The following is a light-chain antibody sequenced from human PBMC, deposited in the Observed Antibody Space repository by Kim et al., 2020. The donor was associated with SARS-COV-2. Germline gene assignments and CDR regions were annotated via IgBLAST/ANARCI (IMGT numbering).Light chain of an antibody. J-gene: IGKJ1*01. CDR2: SVS. Sequence: EIVMTQSPATLSVSPGESATLSCRASQTVNRNLVWYQQKPGQVPRLLVYSVSMRPTGIPARFSGSGSETEFTLTIDSLQPEDFAVYYCQQFDNWPHTFGQGTKVDIK. V-gene: IGKV3-15*01. CDR1: QTVNRN. CDR3: QQFDNWPHT.